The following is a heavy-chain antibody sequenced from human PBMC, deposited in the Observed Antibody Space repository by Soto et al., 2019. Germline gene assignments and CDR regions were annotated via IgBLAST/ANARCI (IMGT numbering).Heavy chain of an antibody. CDR1: GFTFSSYW. CDR3: ARESYQTYYNDY. D-gene: IGHD3-10*01. Sequence: GGSLRLSCAASGFTFSSYWMSWVRQAPGKGLEWVANIKQDGSEKYYAQKFQGWVTMTRDTSISTAYMELSRLRSDDTAVYYCARESYQTYYNDYWSQGTLVTVSS. V-gene: IGHV3-7*03. J-gene: IGHJ4*02. CDR2: IKQDGSEK.